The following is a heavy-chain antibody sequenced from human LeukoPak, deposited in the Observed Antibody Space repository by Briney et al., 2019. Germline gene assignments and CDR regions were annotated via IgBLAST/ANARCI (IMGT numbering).Heavy chain of an antibody. Sequence: GASVKVSSKASAYTFTDSYIHWVRQAPGQGLEWMGWINPNTGVTNYARKFQGRVTMTRDTSINTAYMELSRLTSDDAALYYCARDGDFDYWGQGTLVTVSS. CDR2: INPNTGVT. CDR3: ARDGDFDY. J-gene: IGHJ4*02. D-gene: IGHD2-21*01. V-gene: IGHV1-2*02. CDR1: AYTFTDSY.